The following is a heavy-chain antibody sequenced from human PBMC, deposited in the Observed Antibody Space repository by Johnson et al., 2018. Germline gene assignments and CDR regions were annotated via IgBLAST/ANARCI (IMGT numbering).Heavy chain of an antibody. CDR2: LNHSGST. V-gene: IGHV4-34*01. J-gene: IGHJ3*02. CDR3: ARVWGYYDSSGYNYAFDS. CDR1: GGSFSGYY. Sequence: QVQLQQWGAGLLKPSETLSLTRAVYGGSFSGYYWSWIRQPPGKGLEWIGELNHSGSTHSNPSPKRRVTITVDTSKNQFSLKLSSVTAADPAVYYCARVWGYYDSSGYNYAFDSWGQGTMVTVSS. D-gene: IGHD3-22*01.